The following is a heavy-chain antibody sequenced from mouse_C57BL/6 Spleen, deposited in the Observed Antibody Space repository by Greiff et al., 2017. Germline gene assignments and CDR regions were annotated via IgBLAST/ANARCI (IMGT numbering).Heavy chain of an antibody. CDR1: GYTFTSYG. V-gene: IGHV1-81*01. J-gene: IGHJ2*01. Sequence: QVQLKQSGAELARPGASVKLSCKASGYTFTSYGISWVKQRTGQGLEWIGEIYPRSGNTYYNEKFKGKATLTADKSSSTAYMELRSLTSEDSAVYFCATLGPIDYWGQGTTLTVSS. D-gene: IGHD4-1*01. CDR3: ATLGPIDY. CDR2: IYPRSGNT.